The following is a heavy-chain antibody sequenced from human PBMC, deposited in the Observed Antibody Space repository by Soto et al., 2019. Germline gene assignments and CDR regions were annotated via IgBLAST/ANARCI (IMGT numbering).Heavy chain of an antibody. Sequence: GGSLRLSCAASGFTVSSKYMSWVRQAPGKGLEWVSLIQSGGPTYYADSVKGRFTISRDTSENTLHLQMDSLRSEDTAMYYCARSRQYCSGGSCYLPTSNDAFDIWGQGTMVTVSS. D-gene: IGHD2-15*01. CDR1: GFTVSSKY. J-gene: IGHJ3*02. CDR2: IQSGGPT. CDR3: ARSRQYCSGGSCYLPTSNDAFDI. V-gene: IGHV3-53*05.